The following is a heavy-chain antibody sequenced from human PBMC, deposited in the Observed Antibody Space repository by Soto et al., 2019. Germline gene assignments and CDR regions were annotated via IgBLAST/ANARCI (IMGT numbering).Heavy chain of an antibody. D-gene: IGHD6-19*01. Sequence: QVQLEQSGGEVKKPGSSVKVSCKASGVTFSKFIMTWVRQAPGLGLEWVGGIIPIFGTANYAQKFQGRVTITADEFTRTSYLEVSNLRSEDTAVYYCAKVRYSSPMGYYYGMDVWGQGTAVTVSS. V-gene: IGHV1-69*01. CDR2: IIPIFGTA. CDR3: AKVRYSSPMGYYYGMDV. J-gene: IGHJ6*02. CDR1: GVTFSKFI.